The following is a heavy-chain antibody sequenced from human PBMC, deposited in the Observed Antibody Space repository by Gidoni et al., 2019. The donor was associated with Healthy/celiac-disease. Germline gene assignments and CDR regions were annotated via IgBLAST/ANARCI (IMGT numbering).Heavy chain of an antibody. CDR1: EFPFCRYG. CDR3: AKAGWGRPSSDFFDY. Sequence: QVQLVESGGVVVQPGRSLRLSCAASEFPFCRYGIQRVRQAPGKGLEWVAVMSHDGSNKIYADSVKGRFTISRDNSKNTLYLQMNSLRAEDTAVYYCAKAGWGRPSSDFFDYWGQGTLVTVSS. V-gene: IGHV3-30*18. CDR2: MSHDGSNK. J-gene: IGHJ4*02. D-gene: IGHD3-16*01.